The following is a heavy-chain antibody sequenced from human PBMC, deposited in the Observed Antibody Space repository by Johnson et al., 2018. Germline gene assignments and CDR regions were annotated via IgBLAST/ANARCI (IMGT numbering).Heavy chain of an antibody. Sequence: VQLVESGGGLVKPGGSLRLSCAASGFTFRNYWMSWVRQAPGKGLEWVANIKQEGSEKYYVDSVKGRFTISRNNAKNSLYLQMNSLRVEDTAVYYCARDVSSGWDAEYCQHWCQGTLVTGSS. D-gene: IGHD6-19*01. CDR3: ARDVSSGWDAEYCQH. V-gene: IGHV3-7*01. CDR2: IKQEGSEK. CDR1: GFTFRNYW. J-gene: IGHJ1*01.